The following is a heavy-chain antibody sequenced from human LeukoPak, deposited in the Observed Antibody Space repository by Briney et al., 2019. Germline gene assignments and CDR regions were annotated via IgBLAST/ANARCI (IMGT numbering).Heavy chain of an antibody. V-gene: IGHV4-34*01. J-gene: IGHJ6*03. D-gene: IGHD4-23*01. Sequence: SETLSLTCAVYGGSFSGYYWSWIRQPPGKGLEWIGEINHSGSTNYNPSLKSRVTISVDSSKNQFSLKLSSVTAADTAVYYCARLGNFRGYYYYMDVWGKGTTVTVSS. CDR3: ARLGNFRGYYYYMDV. CDR2: INHSGST. CDR1: GGSFSGYY.